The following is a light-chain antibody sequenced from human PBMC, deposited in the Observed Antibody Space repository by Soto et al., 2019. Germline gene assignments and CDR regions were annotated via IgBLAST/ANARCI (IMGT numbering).Light chain of an antibody. CDR3: QQADSLPIT. Sequence: GDRVTITCRASQGIGSYLAWYQQKPGEAPKLLIFAASTLQSGVPSRFSGSGSGTDFTLTISSLQPEDVATYYCQQADSLPITFGQGTRLEIK. CDR2: AAS. CDR1: QGIGSY. V-gene: IGKV1-12*01. J-gene: IGKJ5*01.